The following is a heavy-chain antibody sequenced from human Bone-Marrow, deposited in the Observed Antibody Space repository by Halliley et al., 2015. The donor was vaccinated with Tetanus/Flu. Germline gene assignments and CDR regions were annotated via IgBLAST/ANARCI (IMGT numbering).Heavy chain of an antibody. V-gene: IGHV4-4*02. D-gene: IGHD6-19*01. Sequence: IFHSGSTNYNPSLKSRVIISIDKSKNQFSLRLSFVTAADTAMYYCARFIAVAGDYFYYDMDVWGQGTAVTVSS. J-gene: IGHJ6*02. CDR3: ARFIAVAGDYFYYDMDV. CDR2: IFHSGST.